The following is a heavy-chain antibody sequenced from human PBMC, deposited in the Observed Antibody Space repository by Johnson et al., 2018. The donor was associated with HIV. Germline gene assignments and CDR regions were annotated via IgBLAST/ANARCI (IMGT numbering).Heavy chain of an antibody. J-gene: IGHJ3*02. D-gene: IGHD4-23*01. CDR1: GFTFSSYG. Sequence: QVQLVESGGGVVQPGRSLRLSCAASGFTFSSYGMHWVRQAPGKGLEWVAVISYDGSNKYYADSVKGRFTISRDNSKNTLYLQMNSLRAEDTAVYYCASGLGRVGGMDAFDIWGQGTMVTVSS. V-gene: IGHV3-30*03. CDR2: ISYDGSNK. CDR3: ASGLGRVGGMDAFDI.